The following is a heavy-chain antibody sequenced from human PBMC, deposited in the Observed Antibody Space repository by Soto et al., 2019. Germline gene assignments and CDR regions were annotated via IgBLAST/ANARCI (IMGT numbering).Heavy chain of an antibody. CDR3: AKGILFEVPGTRAFDI. V-gene: IGHV3-23*01. J-gene: IGHJ3*02. Sequence: EVQLLESGGGLVQPGGSLRLSCAASGFSFSTYAMSWVRQAPGKGLEWVSTVGRGDSTFYADSVRGRFTISRDNSNNALFLQMNSLGADDTALYFCAKGILFEVPGTRAFDIWGQGTMVIVSS. CDR1: GFSFSTYA. D-gene: IGHD3-3*01. CDR2: VGRGDST.